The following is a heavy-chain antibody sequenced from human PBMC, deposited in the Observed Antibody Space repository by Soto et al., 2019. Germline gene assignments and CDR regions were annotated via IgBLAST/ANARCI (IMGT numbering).Heavy chain of an antibody. CDR1: GFTFSSYA. D-gene: IGHD4-4*01. V-gene: IGHV3-23*01. J-gene: IGHJ4*02. Sequence: PGGSLRLSCAASGFTFSSYAMSWVRQAPGKGLEWVSAISGSGGSTYYADSVKGRFTISRDNSKNTLYLQMNSLRAEDTAVYYCAKNGAVTPSSFRLDYWGQGTLVTVSS. CDR2: ISGSGGST. CDR3: AKNGAVTPSSFRLDY.